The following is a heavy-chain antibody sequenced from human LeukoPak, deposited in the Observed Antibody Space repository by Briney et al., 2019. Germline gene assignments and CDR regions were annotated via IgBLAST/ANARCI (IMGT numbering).Heavy chain of an antibody. CDR2: IIPIFGTA. D-gene: IGHD3-10*01. Sequence: SVKVSCKASGGTFSSYAISWVRQAPGQGLEWMGGIIPIFGTANYAQKFQGRVTITADESTSTAYMELSSLRSEDTAVYYCARGTPRGVWIDYWGQGTLVTVSS. CDR3: ARGTPRGVWIDY. CDR1: GGTFSSYA. J-gene: IGHJ4*02. V-gene: IGHV1-69*13.